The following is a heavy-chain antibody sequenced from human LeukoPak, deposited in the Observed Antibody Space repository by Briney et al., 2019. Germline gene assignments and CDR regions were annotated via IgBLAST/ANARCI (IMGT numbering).Heavy chain of an antibody. V-gene: IGHV1-3*01. CDR2: INAGNGNT. CDR3: ARGQATNYFDY. J-gene: IGHJ4*02. Sequence: ASVKVSCKASGYTFTSYAMHWVRQAPGQRLEWMGWINAGNGNTKYSQKFQGWVTMARDTSISTAYMELSRLRSDDTAVYYCARGQATNYFDYWGQGTLVTVSS. CDR1: GYTFTSYA. D-gene: IGHD1-1*01.